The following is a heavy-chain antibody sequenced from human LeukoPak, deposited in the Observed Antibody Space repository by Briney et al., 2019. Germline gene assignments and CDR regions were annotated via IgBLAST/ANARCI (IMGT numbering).Heavy chain of an antibody. Sequence: ASVKVSCKASGYTFSSYGIIWVRQAPGQGLECMGWISGYNGNTNYAQKLQGRVTMTTDTSTTTAYMELRSLRSDDTAVYYCARDRGRAHDAFDIWGQGTMVTVSS. CDR1: GYTFSSYG. D-gene: IGHD3-10*01. V-gene: IGHV1-18*01. CDR2: ISGYNGNT. J-gene: IGHJ3*02. CDR3: ARDRGRAHDAFDI.